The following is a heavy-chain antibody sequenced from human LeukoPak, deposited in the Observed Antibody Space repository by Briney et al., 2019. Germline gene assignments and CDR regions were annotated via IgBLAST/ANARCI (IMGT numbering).Heavy chain of an antibody. CDR2: VSWNSGSI. Sequence: GGSLRLSCAASGFTFDDYAMHWVRQAPGKGLEWVSGVSWNSGSIGYADSVKGRFTISRDNAKNSLYLQMNSLRAEDMALYYCAKDPGGDLYWYFDLWGSATLVTVSS. V-gene: IGHV3-9*03. D-gene: IGHD4-17*01. CDR1: GFTFDDYA. J-gene: IGHJ2*01. CDR3: AKDPGGDLYWYFDL.